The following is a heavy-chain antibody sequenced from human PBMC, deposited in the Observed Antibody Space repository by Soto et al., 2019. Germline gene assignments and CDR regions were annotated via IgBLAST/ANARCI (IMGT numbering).Heavy chain of an antibody. J-gene: IGHJ6*02. CDR1: GGTFSSYA. Sequence: QVQLVQSGAEVKKPGSSVKVSCKASGGTFSSYAISWVRQAPGQGLEWMGGLIPIFGTANYAQKFQGRVTITADESTSTAYMELSSLRSEDTAVYYCATSYYYDSSGYYYNYYYYYGMDVWGQGTTVTVSS. CDR3: ATSYYYDSSGYYYNYYYYYGMDV. V-gene: IGHV1-69*01. CDR2: LIPIFGTA. D-gene: IGHD3-22*01.